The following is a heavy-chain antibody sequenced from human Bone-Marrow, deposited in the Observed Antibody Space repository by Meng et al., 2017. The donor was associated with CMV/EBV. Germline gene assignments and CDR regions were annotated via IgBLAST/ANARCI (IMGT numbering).Heavy chain of an antibody. CDR1: GFTCSSYE. D-gene: IGHD2-2*02. CDR3: AREGGGDIVVVPAAIRRGLNYYYGMDV. J-gene: IGHJ6*02. V-gene: IGHV3-48*03. CDR2: ISSSGSTI. Sequence: GESLKSAGAASGFTCSSYEMNWVRQAPGKGLEWVSYISSSGSTIYYADSVKGRFTISRDNAKNSLYLQMNSLRAEDTAVYYCAREGGGDIVVVPAAIRRGLNYYYGMDVWGQGTMVTVSS.